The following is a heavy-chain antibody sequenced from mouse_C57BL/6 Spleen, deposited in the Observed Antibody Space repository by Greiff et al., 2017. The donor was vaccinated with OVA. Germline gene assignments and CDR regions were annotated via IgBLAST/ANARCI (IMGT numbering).Heavy chain of an antibody. Sequence: EVQGVESGGGLVQPKGSLKLSCAASGFSFNTYAMNWVRQAPGKGLEWVARIRSKSNNYATYYADSVKDRFTISRDDSESMLYLQMNNLKTEDTAMYYCVRESYYYGSSAAWFAYWGQGTLVTVSA. V-gene: IGHV10-1*01. CDR2: IRSKSNNYAT. CDR3: VRESYYYGSSAAWFAY. CDR1: GFSFNTYA. D-gene: IGHD1-1*01. J-gene: IGHJ3*01.